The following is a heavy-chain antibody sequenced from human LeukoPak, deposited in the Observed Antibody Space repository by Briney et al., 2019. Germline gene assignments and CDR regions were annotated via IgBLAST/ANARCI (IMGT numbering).Heavy chain of an antibody. V-gene: IGHV4-59*08. CDR3: ARHDNVPYLSNGFDP. D-gene: IGHD2-8*01. CDR1: GGSISHYF. CDR2: ISPAGAT. J-gene: IGHJ5*02. Sequence: SETLSLTCTVSGGSISHYFWSWIRQPPGKGLEWVGYISPAGATNYNPSLKSRVAISKNTSQNHFSLELRSVTAADTAVYYCARHDNVPYLSNGFDPWGQGALVTVSS.